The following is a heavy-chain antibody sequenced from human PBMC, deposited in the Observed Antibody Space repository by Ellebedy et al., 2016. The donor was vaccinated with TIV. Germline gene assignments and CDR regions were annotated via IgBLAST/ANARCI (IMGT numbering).Heavy chain of an antibody. D-gene: IGHD2-15*01. V-gene: IGHV1-69*13. CDR3: ARAKLGTVGYCSGGSCYNYYGMDV. J-gene: IGHJ6*02. CDR1: GGTFSSYA. Sequence: SVKVSXXASGGTFSSYAISWVRQAPGQGLEWMGGIIPIFGTANYAQKFQGRVTITADESTSTAYMELSSLRSEDTAVYYCARAKLGTVGYCSGGSCYNYYGMDVWGQGTTVTVSS. CDR2: IIPIFGTA.